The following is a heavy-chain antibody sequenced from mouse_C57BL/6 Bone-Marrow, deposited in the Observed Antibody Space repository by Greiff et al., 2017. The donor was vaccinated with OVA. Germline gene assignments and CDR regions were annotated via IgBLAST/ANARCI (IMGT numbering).Heavy chain of an antibody. CDR2: IHPNSGST. CDR1: GYTFTSYW. V-gene: IGHV1-64*01. J-gene: IGHJ2*01. Sequence: LQESGAELVKPGASVKLSCKASGYTFTSYWMHWVKQRPGQGLEWIGMIHPNSGSTNYNEKFKSKATLTVDKSSSTAYMQLSSLTSEDSAVYYCARGGLRRFDYWGQGTTLTVSS. D-gene: IGHD2-4*01. CDR3: ARGGLRRFDY.